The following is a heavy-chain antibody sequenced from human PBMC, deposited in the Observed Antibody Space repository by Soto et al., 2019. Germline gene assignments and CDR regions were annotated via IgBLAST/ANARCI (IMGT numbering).Heavy chain of an antibody. Sequence: GASVKVFCKASGYTFIGYYIHWVRQAPGQGLEWMGWINPNSGGTNYAQRFQGWVTMTRDRSISTAYMELSRLKSDDTAVYYCARVGGGLASLGYYGMDVWGQGTTVTVSS. J-gene: IGHJ6*02. CDR2: INPNSGGT. V-gene: IGHV1-2*04. CDR3: ARVGGGLASLGYYGMDV. D-gene: IGHD3-10*01. CDR1: GYTFIGYY.